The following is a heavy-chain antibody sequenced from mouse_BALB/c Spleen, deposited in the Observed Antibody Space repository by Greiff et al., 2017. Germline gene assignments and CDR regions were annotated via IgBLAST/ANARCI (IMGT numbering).Heavy chain of an antibody. CDR1: GFTFSSYA. J-gene: IGHJ2*01. CDR2: ISSGGST. CDR3: ARGGLTTATDY. D-gene: IGHD1-2*01. V-gene: IGHV5-6-5*01. Sequence: DVMLVESGGGLVKPGGSLKLSCAASGFTFSSYAMSWVRQTPEKRLEWVASISSGGSTYYPDSVKGRFTISRDNARNILYLQMSSLRSEDTAMYYCARGGLTTATDYWGQGTTLTVSS.